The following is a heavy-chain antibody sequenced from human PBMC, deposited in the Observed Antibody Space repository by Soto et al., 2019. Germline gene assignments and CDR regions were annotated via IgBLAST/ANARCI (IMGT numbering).Heavy chain of an antibody. CDR2: IIPIFGTA. D-gene: IGHD3-22*01. J-gene: IGHJ4*02. CDR3: ARHYYDSSGPFDY. CDR1: GGTFSSYA. V-gene: IGHV1-69*13. Sequence: SVKVSCKASGGTFSSYAISWVRQAPGQGLECMGWIIPIFGTANYAQKFQGRVTITADESTSTAYMELSSLRSEDTAVYYCARHYYDSSGPFDYWGQGTLVTVSS.